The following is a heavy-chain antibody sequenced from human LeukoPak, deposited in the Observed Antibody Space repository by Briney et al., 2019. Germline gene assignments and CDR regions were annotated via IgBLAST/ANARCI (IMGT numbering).Heavy chain of an antibody. Sequence: GESPKISCKGSGYSFTCYWIGWVRQMPGKGLEWMGIIYPGDSDTRYGPSFQGQVTISADKSISTAYLQWSSLKASDTAMYYCAGLSYSPSDSPFDYWGQGILVTVSS. CDR2: IYPGDSDT. D-gene: IGHD5-18*01. V-gene: IGHV5-51*01. CDR3: AGLSYSPSDSPFDY. J-gene: IGHJ4*02. CDR1: GYSFTCYW.